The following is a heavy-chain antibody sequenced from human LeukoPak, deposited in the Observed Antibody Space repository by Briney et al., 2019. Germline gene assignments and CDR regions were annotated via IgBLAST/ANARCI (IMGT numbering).Heavy chain of an antibody. Sequence: GGSLRLSCAASGFTFSSYSMNWVRQAPGKGLEWVSYISYNSDHIYYADSVKGRFTISRDNAKNSLYLQMNSLRAEDTAVYYCAKDHDILTGYSVYFDCWGQGTLVTVSS. J-gene: IGHJ4*02. V-gene: IGHV3-21*05. CDR1: GFTFSSYS. CDR2: ISYNSDHI. CDR3: AKDHDILTGYSVYFDC. D-gene: IGHD3-9*01.